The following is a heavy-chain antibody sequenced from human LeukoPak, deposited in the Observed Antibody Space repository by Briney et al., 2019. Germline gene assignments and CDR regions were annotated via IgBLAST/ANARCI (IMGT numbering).Heavy chain of an antibody. CDR2: INPNSGGT. V-gene: IGHV1-2*02. CDR3: AINKQGKSLDY. Sequence: ASVKVSCKASGYTFTGYYMHWVRQAPGQGLEWMGRINPNSGGTNYAQKFQGRVTMTRDTSISTAYMELSRLRFDDTAVFYCAINKQGKSLDYWGQGTLVTVSS. J-gene: IGHJ4*02. CDR1: GYTFTGYY.